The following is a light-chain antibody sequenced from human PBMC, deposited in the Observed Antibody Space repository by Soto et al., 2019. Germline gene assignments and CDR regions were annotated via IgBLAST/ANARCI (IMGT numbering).Light chain of an antibody. Sequence: DVQMTQSPSTLSASVGDRVTITCRASQSISNWLAWYQQKPGKGPKLLIYDPSSLESGVPSRFSGGGSGTEFTLTISSLQPGDFATYYCQQYNTYPRTFGQGTKVEIK. CDR3: QQYNTYPRT. CDR1: QSISNW. V-gene: IGKV1-5*01. CDR2: DPS. J-gene: IGKJ1*01.